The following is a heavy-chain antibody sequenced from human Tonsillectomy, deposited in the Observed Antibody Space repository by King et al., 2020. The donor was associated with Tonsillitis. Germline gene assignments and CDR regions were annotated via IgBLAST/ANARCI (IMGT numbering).Heavy chain of an antibody. V-gene: IGHV3-30*18. CDR3: AKEGCGGDCYYYNGMDV. D-gene: IGHD2-21*02. CDR1: GFIFSTYG. Sequence: VQLVESGGGVVQPGRSLRLSCTASGFIFSTYGMHWVRQAPGKGLDWGAGISYVGSNKWYADSVKGRFTISRDNSKNTMDLQMNSLTAEDTAVYYCAKEGCGGDCYYYNGMDVWGQGTTVTVSS. CDR2: ISYVGSNK. J-gene: IGHJ6*02.